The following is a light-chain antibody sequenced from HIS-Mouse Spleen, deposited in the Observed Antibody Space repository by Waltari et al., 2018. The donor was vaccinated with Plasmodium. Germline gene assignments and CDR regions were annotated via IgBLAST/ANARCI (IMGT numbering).Light chain of an antibody. V-gene: IGKV1-5*03. Sequence: DIQMTQSPSTLSASVGDRVPINCRASQRISSWLAWYQQKPGKAPKLLIYKASSLESGVPSRFSGSGSGTEFTLTISSLQPDDFATYYCQQYNSYSYTFGQGTKLEIK. CDR2: KAS. CDR1: QRISSW. J-gene: IGKJ2*01. CDR3: QQYNSYSYT.